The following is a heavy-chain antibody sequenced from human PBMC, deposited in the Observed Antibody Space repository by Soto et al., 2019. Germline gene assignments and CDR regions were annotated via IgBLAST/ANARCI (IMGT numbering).Heavy chain of an antibody. D-gene: IGHD3-3*01. V-gene: IGHV5-51*01. CDR2: IYPRDSDT. CDR3: ERTGVADAFEI. Sequence: PGESLKIYCKASGFSFTSYWIGCVRQVPGKGLECMGIIYPRDSDTRYNPSFQGQVTISVDESINTAYLQWSSLKTSDTAMYYCERTGVADAFEIWGQGTMVTVSS. CDR1: GFSFTSYW. J-gene: IGHJ3*02.